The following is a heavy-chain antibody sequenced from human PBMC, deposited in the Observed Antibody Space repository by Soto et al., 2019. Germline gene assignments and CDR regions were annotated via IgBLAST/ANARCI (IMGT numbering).Heavy chain of an antibody. D-gene: IGHD6-13*01. Sequence: GSLRLSCAASGFTFSSYAMSWVRQAPGKGLEWVSAISGSGGSTYYADSVKGRFTISRDNSKDTLYLQMNSLRAEDTAVYYCAKDVRQQQLVYIHYSGQATLVTVSS. CDR1: GFTFSSYA. CDR2: ISGSGGST. CDR3: AKDVRQQQLVYIHY. J-gene: IGHJ4*02. V-gene: IGHV3-23*01.